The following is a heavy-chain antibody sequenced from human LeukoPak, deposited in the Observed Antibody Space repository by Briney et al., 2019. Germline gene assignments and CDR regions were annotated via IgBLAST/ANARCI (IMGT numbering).Heavy chain of an antibody. CDR3: AREHMVRGVIDR. Sequence: PSETLSLTCTVSGGSISNYYWSWIRQPAGKRLEWLGRIYSRGSTNYTPSLESRVTVSVDTSKNQFSLKLGSVTAADTAVYYCAREHMVRGVIDRWGQGALVTVSS. D-gene: IGHD3-10*01. CDR2: IYSRGST. J-gene: IGHJ4*02. CDR1: GGSISNYY. V-gene: IGHV4-4*07.